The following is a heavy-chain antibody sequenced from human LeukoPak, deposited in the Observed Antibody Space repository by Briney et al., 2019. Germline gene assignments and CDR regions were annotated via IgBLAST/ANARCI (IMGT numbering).Heavy chain of an antibody. CDR1: GGSFSGYY. V-gene: IGHV4-34*01. J-gene: IGHJ5*02. CDR3: ARSLPQWLAPRGYWFDP. D-gene: IGHD6-19*01. Sequence: SETLSLTCGVFGGSFSGYYWSWIRQAPGKGLEWIGEINQYGGTKYNPSLRSRVTLSVDTSKKQFSLNLTSVTAADSAVYYCARSLPQWLAPRGYWFDPWGQGTLATVSS. CDR2: INQYGGT.